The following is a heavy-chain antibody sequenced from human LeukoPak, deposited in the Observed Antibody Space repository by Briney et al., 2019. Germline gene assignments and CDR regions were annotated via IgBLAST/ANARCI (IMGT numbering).Heavy chain of an antibody. CDR1: GGSISSYY. Sequence: SETLSLTCTVSGGSISSYYWSWIRQPPGKGLEWIGYIYYSGSTNYNPSLKSRVTISVDTSKNQFSLKLSSVTAADTAVYYCARQYTAHSFDYWGQGTLVTVSS. CDR2: IYYSGST. CDR3: ARQYTAHSFDY. D-gene: IGHD5-18*01. V-gene: IGHV4-59*08. J-gene: IGHJ4*02.